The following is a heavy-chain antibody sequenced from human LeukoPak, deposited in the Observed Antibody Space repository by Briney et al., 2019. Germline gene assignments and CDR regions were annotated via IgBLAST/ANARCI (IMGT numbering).Heavy chain of an antibody. CDR1: GGSISSSSYY. CDR3: ARATVAGTELAFDI. V-gene: IGHV4-61*02. D-gene: IGHD6-19*01. Sequence: MASETLSLTCTVSGGSISSSSYYWGWIRQPPGKGLEWIGRIYTSGSTNYNPSLKSRVTISVDTSKNQFSLKLSSVTAADTAVYYCARATVAGTELAFDIWGQGTMVTVSS. CDR2: IYTSGST. J-gene: IGHJ3*02.